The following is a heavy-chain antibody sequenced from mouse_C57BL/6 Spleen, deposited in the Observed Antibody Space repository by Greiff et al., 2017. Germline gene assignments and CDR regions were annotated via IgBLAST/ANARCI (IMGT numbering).Heavy chain of an antibody. CDR1: GYTFTSYG. CDR3: ARWGLLPDD. J-gene: IGHJ2*01. CDR2: IYPRGGNT. V-gene: IGHV1-81*01. D-gene: IGHD2-3*01. Sequence: VQLQQSGAELARPGASVKLSCKASGYTFTSYGISWVKQRPGQGLEWIGEIYPRGGNTYYNEKFKGKATLTADKSSSTAYMRLRSLASEDSAVYFCARWGLLPDDWGKGTTLTVSS.